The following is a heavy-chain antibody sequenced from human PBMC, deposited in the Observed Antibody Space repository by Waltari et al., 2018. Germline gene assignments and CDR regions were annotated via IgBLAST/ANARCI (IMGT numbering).Heavy chain of an antibody. J-gene: IGHJ6*03. V-gene: IGHV3-30*04. D-gene: IGHD3-10*01. CDR3: ARNGDRRYHYSHMDV. CDR1: AFTFTSYA. CDR2: ISYDGRNT. Sequence: QEQLVESGGGVVQPGRSLRLSCADSAFTFTSYAFYWVRRAPGKGLEGVAAISYDGRNTYYANSVKGRFTISRDNSKNTLYLQMNSLRTEDTAVYYCARNGDRRYHYSHMDVWGKGTTVTVSS.